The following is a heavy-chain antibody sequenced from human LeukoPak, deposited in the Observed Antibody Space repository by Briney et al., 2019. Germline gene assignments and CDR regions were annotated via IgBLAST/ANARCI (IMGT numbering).Heavy chain of an antibody. CDR3: ARGAAAGTNAYYSYYYMDV. Sequence: PGGSLRLSCAASGFTFSDYYMSWIRQAPGKGLEWVSYIGSTGTTIYYADSVKGRFTISRDNAKESLYLQMNSLRVEDTAVYYCARGAAAGTNAYYSYYYMDVWGKGTTVTVSS. CDR2: IGSTGTTI. V-gene: IGHV3-11*01. CDR1: GFTFSDYY. D-gene: IGHD6-13*01. J-gene: IGHJ6*03.